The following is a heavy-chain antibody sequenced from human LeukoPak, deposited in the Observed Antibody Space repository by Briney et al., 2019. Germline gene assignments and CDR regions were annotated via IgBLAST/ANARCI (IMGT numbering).Heavy chain of an antibody. V-gene: IGHV3-48*01. D-gene: IGHD6-13*01. J-gene: IGHJ4*02. CDR1: GFTFSDYG. CDR2: ISANTRTI. CDR3: ARGGAGYSSSSPADY. Sequence: PGGSLRLSCATSGFTFSDYGMNWVRQAPGKRLKWVSYISANTRTIDYADSAKGRFTISRDNARNSLYLQMNNLRADDTAVYYCARGGAGYSSSSPADYWGQGTLVTVSS.